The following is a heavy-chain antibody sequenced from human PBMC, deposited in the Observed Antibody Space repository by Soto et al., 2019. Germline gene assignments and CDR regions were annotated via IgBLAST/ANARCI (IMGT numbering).Heavy chain of an antibody. CDR3: AKGGATCGLLNQDY. V-gene: IGHV3-23*01. J-gene: IGHJ4*02. CDR2: LTGSGGVT. CDR1: GFTFSTVA. D-gene: IGHD3-9*01. Sequence: EVQLLESGGGLVQPGGSLRLSCVVSGFTFSTVAMSWVRQAPGKGLGWVSTLTGSGGVTYYAACVKGRFAISRDNSRNTLTRQMNRPTAADRTVQHWAKGGATCGLLNQDYWAQGPRDTVAS.